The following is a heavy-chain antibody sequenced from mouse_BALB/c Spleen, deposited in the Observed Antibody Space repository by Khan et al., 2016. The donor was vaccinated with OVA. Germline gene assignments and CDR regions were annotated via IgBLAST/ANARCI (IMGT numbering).Heavy chain of an antibody. D-gene: IGHD3-1*01. CDR2: INPSNGGT. V-gene: IGHV1S81*02. J-gene: IGHJ3*01. CDR3: TRGGYGGFAY. Sequence: QVQLQQSGAELVKPGASVKLSCKASGYAFTNYQMYWVKQRPGQGLVWIGEINPSNGGTNFNEKFKSKATLTVDKSSSTAYMQLSSLTSEDSAVYYCTRGGYGGFAYWGQGTLVTVSA. CDR1: GYAFTNYQ.